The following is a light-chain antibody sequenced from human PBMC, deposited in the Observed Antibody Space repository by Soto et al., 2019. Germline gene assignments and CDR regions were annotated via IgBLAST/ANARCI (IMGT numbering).Light chain of an antibody. Sequence: EIVMTQSPATLSVSPGERATLFCRASQSVSSNLAWYQQKPGQAPRLLIYSASTRATGIPARFSGSGSGTEFTLTISSLHSEDFAVYYCQQYNNWPPYTFGQGTKLEIK. CDR3: QQYNNWPPYT. CDR1: QSVSSN. CDR2: SAS. J-gene: IGKJ2*01. V-gene: IGKV3-15*01.